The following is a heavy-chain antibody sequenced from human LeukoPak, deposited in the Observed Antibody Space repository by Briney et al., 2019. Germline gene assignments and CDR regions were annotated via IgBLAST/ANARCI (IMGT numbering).Heavy chain of an antibody. V-gene: IGHV1-18*01. CDR3: ARIRSNSWPPFPDH. D-gene: IGHD2/OR15-2a*01. CDR2: ISTYNGDT. CDR1: GYTFSTYS. J-gene: IGHJ5*02. Sequence: ASVTVSCKTSGYTFSTYSITWVRQAPGQGLEWMGWISTYNGDTKYAQRLQGRLTLTTDTSTGTAYMDLRSLRSDDTAVIYCARIRSNSWPPFPDHWGQGTPLIVSS.